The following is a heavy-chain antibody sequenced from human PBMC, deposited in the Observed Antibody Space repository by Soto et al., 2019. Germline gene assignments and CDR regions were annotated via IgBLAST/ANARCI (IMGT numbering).Heavy chain of an antibody. V-gene: IGHV1-18*04. CDR3: EGLRRSYYDSSGYYP. CDR2: ISAYNGNT. D-gene: IGHD3-22*01. CDR1: GYTFTSYG. Sequence: QVQLVQSGAEVKKPGASVKVSCKASGYTFTSYGISWVRQAPGQGLEWMGWISAYNGNTNYAQKLQGRVTMTTDTSTSTAYMELRSLRSDDTAVYYCEGLRRSYYDSSGYYPWGQGTLVTVSS. J-gene: IGHJ5*02.